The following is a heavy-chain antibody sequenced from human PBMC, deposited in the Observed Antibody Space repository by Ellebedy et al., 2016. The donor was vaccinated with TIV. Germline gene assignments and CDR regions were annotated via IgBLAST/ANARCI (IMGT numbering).Heavy chain of an antibody. J-gene: IGHJ4*02. CDR3: AKDPTLDSSDYYGDYFDF. D-gene: IGHD3-22*01. CDR2: ILGSGGST. Sequence: PGGSLRLSCEVSTFNLDGYTMNWVRQAPGKGLDWVASILGSGGSTYYADSVKGRFTISRDNSKNTLYLQLSSLRAEDTAVYYCAKDPTLDSSDYYGDYFDFWGQGSLVTVSS. V-gene: IGHV3-23*01. CDR1: TFNLDGYT.